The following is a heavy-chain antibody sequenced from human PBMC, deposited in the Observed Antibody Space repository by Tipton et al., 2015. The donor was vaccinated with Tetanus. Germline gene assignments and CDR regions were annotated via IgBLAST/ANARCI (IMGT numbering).Heavy chain of an antibody. Sequence: QLVQSGAEMKKPGASVKVSCKASGYTFTGYYMYWVRQAPGQGLEWMGWIDPNSGGTVYAQKLQGRVTMTRDTSISTAYMELSSLRSDDTAAYYCARDRGDYIYYGMDVWGPGATVAVS. CDR3: ARDRGDYIYYGMDV. D-gene: IGHD3-22*01. J-gene: IGHJ6*02. CDR2: IDPNSGGT. CDR1: GYTFTGYY. V-gene: IGHV1-2*02.